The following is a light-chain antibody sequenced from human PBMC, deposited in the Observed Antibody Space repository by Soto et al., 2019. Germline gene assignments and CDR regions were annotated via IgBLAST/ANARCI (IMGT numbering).Light chain of an antibody. Sequence: EIVLTQSPGTLSLSPGERATLFCRTSQSVSSSYFAWYQQKPAQAPRLLIYGASSRATGIPDRFSGSGSGTDFTLTINRLEPEDFALYYCQQYGGSSWTFGQGTKVDIK. J-gene: IGKJ1*01. CDR3: QQYGGSSWT. V-gene: IGKV3-20*01. CDR2: GAS. CDR1: QSVSSSY.